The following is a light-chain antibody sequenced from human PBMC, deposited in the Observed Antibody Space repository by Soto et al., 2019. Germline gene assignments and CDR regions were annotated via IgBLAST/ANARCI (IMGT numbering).Light chain of an antibody. V-gene: IGKV1-33*01. CDR2: AAS. CDR3: QQYENLPIT. J-gene: IGKJ5*01. Sequence: DIQMTQSPSSLSASVGDRVTITCQAIHDISNYLNWFQQKPGKAPKLLIYAASNLETGVPSRFSGSGSGTDFTFTISSLQPEDIATYYCQQYENLPITFGQGTRLEIK. CDR1: HDISNY.